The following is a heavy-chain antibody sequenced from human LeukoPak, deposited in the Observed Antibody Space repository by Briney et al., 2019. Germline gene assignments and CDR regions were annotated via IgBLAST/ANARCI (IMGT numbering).Heavy chain of an antibody. J-gene: IGHJ3*02. CDR1: GYTFTAYF. Sequence: ASVKVSCKASGYTFTAYFMHWVRQAPGQGLEWMGWIKPNSGGTQSAQKFQGRVTMTRDTSITTAYMELSRLRSDDTGVYYCARSRNGGLSFDAFEIWGQGTMVTVSS. D-gene: IGHD2-8*02. CDR2: IKPNSGGT. V-gene: IGHV1-2*02. CDR3: ARSRNGGLSFDAFEI.